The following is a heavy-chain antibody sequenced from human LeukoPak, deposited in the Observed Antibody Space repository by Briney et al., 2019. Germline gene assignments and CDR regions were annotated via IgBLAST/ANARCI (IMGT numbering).Heavy chain of an antibody. CDR3: ARIIAASQDVFDI. CDR1: GGSISSSSYY. CDR2: IYYSGST. Sequence: SETLSLTCTVSGGSISSSSYYWGWIRQPPGKGLEWIGSIYYSGSTYYNPSLKGRLTMSVDRSNNLFSLNLNSVTAADTAVYYCARIIAASQDVFDIWGQGTMITVSS. D-gene: IGHD6-6*01. J-gene: IGHJ3*02. V-gene: IGHV4-39*07.